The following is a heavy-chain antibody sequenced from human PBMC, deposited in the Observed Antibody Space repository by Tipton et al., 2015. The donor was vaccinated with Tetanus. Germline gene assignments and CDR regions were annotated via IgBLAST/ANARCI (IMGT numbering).Heavy chain of an antibody. V-gene: IGHV4-31*03. CDR3: ARRLIQNWFDP. Sequence: TLSLTCTVSGASINAGGYLWTWVRQQPGKGLEWIGNIYYTAHNSYNPSLDSRVSISVDTSKNQCSLRLTSVTAADTAVYYCARRLIQNWFDPWGQGTLVTVSS. CDR1: GASINAGGYL. J-gene: IGHJ5*02. D-gene: IGHD2-8*01. CDR2: IYYTAHN.